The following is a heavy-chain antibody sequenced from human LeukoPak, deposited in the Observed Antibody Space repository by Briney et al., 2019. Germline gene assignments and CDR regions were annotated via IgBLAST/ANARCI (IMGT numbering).Heavy chain of an antibody. CDR3: ARDEGYYFDF. J-gene: IGHJ4*02. Sequence: PGGSLRLSCAASGFTFSDYIMNWVRQAPGKGLEWVASISRNSTYIHYADSVKGRFTISRDNARNSLFLPMNSLRAEDTAIYYCARDEGYYFDFWGQGTQVTVFS. CDR2: ISRNSTYI. CDR1: GFTFSDYI. V-gene: IGHV3-21*01.